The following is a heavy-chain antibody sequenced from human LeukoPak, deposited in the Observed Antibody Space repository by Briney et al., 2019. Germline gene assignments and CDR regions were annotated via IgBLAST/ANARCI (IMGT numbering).Heavy chain of an antibody. J-gene: IGHJ4*02. D-gene: IGHD3-3*01. Sequence: GGXXXXXCAAXGFTFSSYAMSWVRQAPGKGLEWVSAISGSGGSTYYADSVKGRFTISRDNSKNTLYLQMNSLRAEDTAVYYCATQPDFWSGYSDDYWGQGTLVTVSS. CDR2: ISGSGGST. CDR3: ATQPDFWSGYSDDY. V-gene: IGHV3-23*01. CDR1: GFTFSSYA.